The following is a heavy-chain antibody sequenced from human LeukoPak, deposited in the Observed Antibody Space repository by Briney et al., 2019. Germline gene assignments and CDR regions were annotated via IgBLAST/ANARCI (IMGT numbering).Heavy chain of an antibody. CDR2: ISGSSGNT. CDR1: GLTFSDHA. V-gene: IGHV3-23*01. D-gene: IGHD1-1*01. Sequence: GGSLRLSCAASGLTFSDHAMGWVRRAPGKGLEWVSSISGSSGNTYYADSVKGRYSISRDNSKNTVFLQINRLRAEDTAIYYCANWGAGTRGLYWGQGTLVTVSS. CDR3: ANWGAGTRGLY. J-gene: IGHJ4*02.